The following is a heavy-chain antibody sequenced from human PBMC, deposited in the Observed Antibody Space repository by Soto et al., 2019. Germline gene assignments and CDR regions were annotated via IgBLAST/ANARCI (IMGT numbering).Heavy chain of an antibody. CDR2: MYDSGST. CDR1: GGSISDYY. J-gene: IGHJ4*02. Sequence: ASETLSLTCTVSGGSISDYYWSWIRQPPGKGLEWIGYMYDSGSTRYNPSLNSRVTISVDTSKNQFSLNLRSVTAADTAVYYCARNMAYWGQGTQVTVSS. V-gene: IGHV4-4*09. CDR3: ARNMAY. D-gene: IGHD3-10*01.